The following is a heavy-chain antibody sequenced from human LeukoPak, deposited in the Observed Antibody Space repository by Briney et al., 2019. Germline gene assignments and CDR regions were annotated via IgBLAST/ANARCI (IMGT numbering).Heavy chain of an antibody. CDR1: GFTFSSYA. V-gene: IGHV3-30-3*01. D-gene: IGHD6-19*01. CDR2: ISYDGSNK. CDR3: ARVSEQWLALGAFDI. J-gene: IGHJ3*02. Sequence: GGSLRLSCAASGFTFSSYAMHWVRQAPGKGLEWVAVISYDGSNKYYADSVKGRFTISRDNSKNTLYLQMNSLRAEDTAVYYCARVSEQWLALGAFDIWGQGTMVTVSS.